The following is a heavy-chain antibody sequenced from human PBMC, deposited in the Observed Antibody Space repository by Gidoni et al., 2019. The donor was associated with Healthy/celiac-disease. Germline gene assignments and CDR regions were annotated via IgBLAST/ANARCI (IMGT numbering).Heavy chain of an antibody. CDR3: AREDTVTTENWFDP. V-gene: IGHV3-21*01. D-gene: IGHD4-4*01. J-gene: IGHJ5*02. Sequence: EVQLVESGGGLVKPGGSLRLSCAASGFTFSSYSMNWVRQAPGKGLEWVSSISSSSSYIYYADSVKGRFTISRDNAKNSLYLQMNSLRAEDTAVYYCAREDTVTTENWFDPWGQGTLVTVSS. CDR1: GFTFSSYS. CDR2: ISSSSSYI.